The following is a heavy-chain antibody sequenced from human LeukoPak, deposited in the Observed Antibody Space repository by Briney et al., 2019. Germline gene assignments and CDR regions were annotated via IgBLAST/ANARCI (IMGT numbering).Heavy chain of an antibody. J-gene: IGHJ6*02. CDR3: ASTRDGYNPYYYGMDV. Sequence: GGSLRLSRAASGFTLSRYAMRGVHQAPGRGLEWVSAISGSGGSTYYAHDVKGRFTISRDNTKNTLYLQMNSLRAEDTAVYYCASTRDGYNPYYYGMDVWGQGTTVTVSS. CDR1: GFTLSRYA. V-gene: IGHV3-23*01. D-gene: IGHD5-24*01. CDR2: ISGSGGST.